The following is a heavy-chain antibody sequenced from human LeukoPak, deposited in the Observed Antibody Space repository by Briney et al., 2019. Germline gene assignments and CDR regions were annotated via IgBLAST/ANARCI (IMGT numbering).Heavy chain of an antibody. Sequence: SETLSLTCTVSGTSISGFSWTWIRQPPGKGLEWMGYFHYDGITNYNPSLKSRVAISVDTSKNQFSLKLTSVTAADTAIYYCARGSGWCDYWGQGTLVSVSS. CDR1: GTSISGFS. CDR2: FHYDGIT. D-gene: IGHD6-19*01. CDR3: ARGSGWCDY. J-gene: IGHJ4*02. V-gene: IGHV4-59*08.